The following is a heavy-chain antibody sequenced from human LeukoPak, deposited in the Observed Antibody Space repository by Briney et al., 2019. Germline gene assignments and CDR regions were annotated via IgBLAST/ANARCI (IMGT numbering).Heavy chain of an antibody. V-gene: IGHV6-1*01. D-gene: IGHD3-16*02. J-gene: IGHJ4*02. Sequence: SQTLSLTCAISGDSVSSNSAAWNWIRHSPSRGLEWLGRTYYRSKWYNDYAVSVKSRITINPDTSKNQFSLQLNSVTPEDTAVYYCAKASVHYDYVWGSYRGRLFDYWGQGTLVTVSS. CDR1: GDSVSSNSAA. CDR3: AKASVHYDYVWGSYRGRLFDY. CDR2: TYYRSKWYN.